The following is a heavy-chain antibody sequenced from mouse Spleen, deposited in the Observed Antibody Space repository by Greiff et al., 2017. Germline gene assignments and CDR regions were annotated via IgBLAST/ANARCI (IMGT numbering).Heavy chain of an antibody. CDR2: INPNNGGT. Sequence: VQLQQSGPELVKPGASVKISCKASGYTFTDYYMNWVKQSHGKSLEWIGDINPNNGGTSYNQKFKGKATLTVDKSSSTAYMELRSLTSEDSAVYYCARDSGNYVAMDYWGQGTSVTVSS. D-gene: IGHD2-1*01. V-gene: IGHV1-26*01. J-gene: IGHJ4*01. CDR3: ARDSGNYVAMDY. CDR1: GYTFTDYY.